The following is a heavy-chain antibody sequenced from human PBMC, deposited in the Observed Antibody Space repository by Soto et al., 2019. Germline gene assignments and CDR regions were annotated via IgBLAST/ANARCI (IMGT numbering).Heavy chain of an antibody. V-gene: IGHV1-18*01. D-gene: IGHD6-19*01. Sequence: ASVKVSCKASGYTFTSYGISWVRQAPGQGLEWMGWISAYNGNTNYAQKLQGRVTMTTDTSTSTAYMELRSLRSDDTAVYYCARAGPDKQWLVWGQGDIWGQGTMVTVSS. CDR1: GYTFTSYG. J-gene: IGHJ3*02. CDR2: ISAYNGNT. CDR3: ARAGPDKQWLVWGQGDI.